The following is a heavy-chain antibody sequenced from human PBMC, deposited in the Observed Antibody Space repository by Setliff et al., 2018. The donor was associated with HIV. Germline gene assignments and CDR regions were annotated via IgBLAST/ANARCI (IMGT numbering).Heavy chain of an antibody. CDR3: ASRRCSAASCPDNSWNWLDP. J-gene: IGHJ5*02. CDR1: GDSISSYY. V-gene: IGHV4-59*08. Sequence: SETLSLTCTVSGDSISSYYWNWIRQPPGKALEWIGYIYYGSTHYNPSFEGRVTISVDTSKNQFSLKLRSVTAADTAMYYCASRRCSAASCPDNSWNWLDPWGQGTLVTVSS. CDR2: IYYGST. D-gene: IGHD2-15*01.